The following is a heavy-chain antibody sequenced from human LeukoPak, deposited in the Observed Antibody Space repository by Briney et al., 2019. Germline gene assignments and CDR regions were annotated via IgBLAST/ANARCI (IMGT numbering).Heavy chain of an antibody. CDR1: GYTFTSYY. CDR3: ARDLGSSWYEVGYYFDY. CDR2: INPSGGST. V-gene: IGHV1-46*01. D-gene: IGHD6-13*01. Sequence: GASVKVSCKASGYTFTSYYMHWVRQAPGQGLEWMGIINPSGGSTSYAQKFQGRVTMTRDTSTSTVYMELSSLRSEDTAAYYCARDLGSSWYEVGYYFDYWGQGTLVTVSS. J-gene: IGHJ4*02.